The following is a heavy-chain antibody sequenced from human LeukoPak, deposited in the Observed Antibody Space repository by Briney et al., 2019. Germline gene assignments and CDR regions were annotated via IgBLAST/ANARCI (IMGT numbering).Heavy chain of an antibody. CDR2: ISGGSTYI. CDR3: AREGRCGGDCYYDY. J-gene: IGHJ4*02. Sequence: GGSLRLSCAASGFTFSRNSMNWVRQAPGKGLQWVSSISGGSTYILYADSVKGRFTISRDDAKNSLYLQMNSLRAEDTAVYYCAREGRCGGDCYYDYWGQGTLVTVS. D-gene: IGHD2-21*02. CDR1: GFTFSRNS. V-gene: IGHV3-21*01.